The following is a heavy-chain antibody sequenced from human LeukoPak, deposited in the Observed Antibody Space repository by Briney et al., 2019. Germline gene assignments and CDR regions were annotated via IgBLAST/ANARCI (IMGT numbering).Heavy chain of an antibody. CDR1: GGSFSTYY. CDR2: INHTGTT. CDR3: ARGAADRNNYYYYIDV. J-gene: IGHJ6*03. Sequence: PSETLSLTCAVYGGSFSTYYWNWIRQSPGKGLEWLGEINHTGTTNYNPSLKSRGTLSVDTSKNQFSLELKSVTAADTAVYYCARGAADRNNYYYYIDVWGNGTTVTVSS. V-gene: IGHV4-34*01. D-gene: IGHD1/OR15-1a*01.